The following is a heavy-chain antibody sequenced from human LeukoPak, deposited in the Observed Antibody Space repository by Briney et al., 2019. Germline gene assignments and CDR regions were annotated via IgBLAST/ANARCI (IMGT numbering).Heavy chain of an antibody. J-gene: IGHJ5*02. D-gene: IGHD3-22*01. CDR1: GGSISSGSYY. CDR3: ARVGDYYDSSGYRNHP. V-gene: IGHV4-61*02. CDR2: IYTSGST. Sequence: SETLSLTCTVSGGSISSGSYYWSWIRQPAGKGLEWIGRIYTSGSTYYNPSLKSRVTISVDTSKNQFSLKLSSVTAADTAVYYCARVGDYYDSSGYRNHPWGQGTLVTVSS.